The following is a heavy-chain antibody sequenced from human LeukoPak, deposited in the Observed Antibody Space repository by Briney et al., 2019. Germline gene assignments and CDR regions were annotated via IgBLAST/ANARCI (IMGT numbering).Heavy chain of an antibody. CDR2: IDIYATKT. J-gene: IGHJ4*02. Sequence: GGSLRLSCATSGFTFSTYAMTWVRQAPGKGLEWVSAIDIYATKTNYADSVKGRFTISRDNSKSTLYLQMNSLRAEDTAVYRCARGLYNHLVPHLYWGQGTLVTVSS. V-gene: IGHV3-23*05. D-gene: IGHD1-14*01. CDR3: ARGLYNHLVPHLY. CDR1: GFTFSTYA.